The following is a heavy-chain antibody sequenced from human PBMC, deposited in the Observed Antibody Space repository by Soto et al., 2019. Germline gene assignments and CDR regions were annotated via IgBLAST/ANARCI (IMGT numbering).Heavy chain of an antibody. D-gene: IGHD6-6*01. Sequence: PSWSLRVACAASGVTFSICLVSWVRQTPGKGLEWVANIKQDGSEKYYVDSVKGRFTISRDNAKNSLYLQMNSLRAEDTAVYYCARDWSSSNYYGMDVWGQGTTVTVSS. CDR3: ARDWSSSNYYGMDV. V-gene: IGHV3-7*01. J-gene: IGHJ6*02. CDR1: GVTFSICL. CDR2: IKQDGSEK.